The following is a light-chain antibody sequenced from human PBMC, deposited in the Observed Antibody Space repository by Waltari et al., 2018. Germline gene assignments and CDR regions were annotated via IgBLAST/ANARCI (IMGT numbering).Light chain of an antibody. CDR2: EAN. J-gene: IGLJ1*01. CDR1: SSDIASYNL. CDR3: YAYAGTRGV. V-gene: IGLV2-23*01. Sequence: QSALTQPASVSGSPGQSITISCTGTSSDIASYNLVSWYQQHPGKAPKLIIYEANKRPSGVSSRFSGSKSGNAASLTISGPQAEDEANYYCYAYAGTRGVCGTGTKVTVL.